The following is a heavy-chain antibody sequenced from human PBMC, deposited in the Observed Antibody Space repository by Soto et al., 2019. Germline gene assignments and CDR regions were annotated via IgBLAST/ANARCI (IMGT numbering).Heavy chain of an antibody. V-gene: IGHV3-7*03. J-gene: IGHJ6*02. CDR1: AFTFSSYW. CDR2: IKQDGSEK. Sequence: PGGSLRLSCAASAFTFSSYWMSWVCQAPGKGLEWVASIKQDGSEKYYVDSVKGRFTISRDNAKNSLYLQMNSLRAEDTAVYYCARDGPFTSVAAPGYYYGMDVCGQGTTVTVSS. D-gene: IGHD6-19*01. CDR3: ARDGPFTSVAAPGYYYGMDV.